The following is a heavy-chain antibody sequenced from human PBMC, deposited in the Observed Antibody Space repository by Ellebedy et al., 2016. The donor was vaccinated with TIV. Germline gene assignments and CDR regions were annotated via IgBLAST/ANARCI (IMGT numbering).Heavy chain of an antibody. CDR1: GASLSSNNYF. V-gene: IGHV4-39*07. J-gene: IGHJ5*02. D-gene: IGHD2-8*01. Sequence: SETLSLTXSVSGASLSSNNYFWGWIRQPPGKGLEWIGSIYHSGSTFYNASLKSRVTISVDVSKNQFSLKLSSVTAADTAVYYCARENGPWGQGTLVTVSS. CDR3: ARENGP. CDR2: IYHSGST.